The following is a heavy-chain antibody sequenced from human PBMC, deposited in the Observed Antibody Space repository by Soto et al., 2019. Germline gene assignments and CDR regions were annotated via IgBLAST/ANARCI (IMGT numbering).Heavy chain of an antibody. Sequence: GESLKISCAASGFTFSSYSMNWVRQAPGKGLEWVSYISSSSSTIYYADSVKGRFTISRDNAKNSLYLQMNSLRDEDTAVYYCARSSGSYYYYYYGMDVWGQGTTVTVSS. D-gene: IGHD1-26*01. J-gene: IGHJ6*02. CDR1: GFTFSSYS. CDR2: ISSSSSTI. CDR3: ARSSGSYYYYYYGMDV. V-gene: IGHV3-48*02.